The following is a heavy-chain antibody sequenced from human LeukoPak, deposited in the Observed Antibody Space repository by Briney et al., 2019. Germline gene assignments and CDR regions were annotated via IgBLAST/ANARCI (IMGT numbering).Heavy chain of an antibody. D-gene: IGHD2-15*01. Sequence: SVKVSCKASGGTFSIYAISWVRQAPGQGLEWMGGIIPIFGTANYAQKFQGRVTITADESTSTAYMELSSLRSEDTAVYYCARTSPDIVVVVAALVRPGTPKYYYYGMDVWGQGTTVTVSS. CDR3: ARTSPDIVVVVAALVRPGTPKYYYYGMDV. CDR2: IIPIFGTA. J-gene: IGHJ6*02. V-gene: IGHV1-69*13. CDR1: GGTFSIYA.